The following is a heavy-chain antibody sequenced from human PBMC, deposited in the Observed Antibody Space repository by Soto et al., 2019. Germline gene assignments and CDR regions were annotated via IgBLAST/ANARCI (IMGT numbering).Heavy chain of an antibody. Sequence: PVGSLRLSCAASGFTFSSYAMHWVRQAPGKGLEWVAVISYDGSNKYYADSVKGRFTISRDNSKNTLYLQMNSLRAEDTAVYYCAREIAAAGPLAPWGRGTLVTVSS. V-gene: IGHV3-30-3*01. CDR1: GFTFSSYA. D-gene: IGHD6-13*01. CDR3: AREIAAAGPLAP. CDR2: ISYDGSNK. J-gene: IGHJ5*02.